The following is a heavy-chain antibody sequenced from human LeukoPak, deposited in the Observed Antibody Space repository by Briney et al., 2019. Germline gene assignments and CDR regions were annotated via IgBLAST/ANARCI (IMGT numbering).Heavy chain of an antibody. V-gene: IGHV4-31*03. D-gene: IGHD2-15*01. J-gene: IGHJ5*02. CDR2: SYYSGST. CDR1: GDSISGGDYY. CDR3: ARAICPGGSCSWFDP. Sequence: SETLSLTCTVSGDSISGGDYYWGWIRQHPGKGLEWIGYSYYSGSTYYNPSLTSRVTISVDTSKNQFSLKLSSVTAADTAVYYCARAICPGGSCSWFDPWGQGTLATVSS.